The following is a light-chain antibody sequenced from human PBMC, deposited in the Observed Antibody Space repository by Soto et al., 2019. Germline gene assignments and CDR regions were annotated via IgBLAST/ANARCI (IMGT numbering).Light chain of an antibody. CDR3: QQSYSAPWT. CDR2: DAS. V-gene: IGKV1-5*01. Sequence: DIQMTQSPSTLSASVGDRVTITCRASQTINSWLAWYQQKPGKAPKVLIFDASSLKTGVPSRFSGSGSGTDFTLTISSLQPEDFATYYCQQSYSAPWTFGQGTKVDIK. CDR1: QTINSW. J-gene: IGKJ1*01.